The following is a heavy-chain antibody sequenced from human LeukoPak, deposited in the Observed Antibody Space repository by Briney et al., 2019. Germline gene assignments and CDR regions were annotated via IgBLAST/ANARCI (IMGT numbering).Heavy chain of an antibody. J-gene: IGHJ4*02. Sequence: GGSLRLSCVATGFTFIDYEMNWVRQAPGKGLEWVAHISAKGDVINYANSVKGRFTISRDNSKNTLYLQMNSLRAEDTAVYYCAKEEQDAFDYWGQGTLVTVSS. CDR3: AKEEQDAFDY. CDR1: GFTFIDYE. D-gene: IGHD6-13*01. V-gene: IGHV3-48*03. CDR2: ISAKGDVI.